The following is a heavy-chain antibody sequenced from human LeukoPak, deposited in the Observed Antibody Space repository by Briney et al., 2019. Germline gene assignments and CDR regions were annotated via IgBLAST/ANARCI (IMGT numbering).Heavy chain of an antibody. J-gene: IGHJ4*02. CDR1: GGSIKSSSYY. Sequence: PSETLSLTCTVSGGSIKSSSYYWAWIRQPPGKGLEWIGNIYYSGSTYYNPSHKSRVTISVDTSKNQFSLKLSSVTAADTAVYFCAISTYYYDSSGIFWGQGTLVTVSS. CDR3: AISTYYYDSSGIF. CDR2: IYYSGST. D-gene: IGHD3-22*01. V-gene: IGHV4-39*01.